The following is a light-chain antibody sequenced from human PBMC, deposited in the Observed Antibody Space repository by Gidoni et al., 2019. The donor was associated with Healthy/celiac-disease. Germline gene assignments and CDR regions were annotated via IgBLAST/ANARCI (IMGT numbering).Light chain of an antibody. CDR1: QSVSST. CDR2: GAA. CDR3: QQYNNWPRT. V-gene: IGKV3-15*01. Sequence: EIVMTQSPATLSVSPGERATLSCRASQSVSSTLAWYQQKPGQAPRLLIYGAATRATGIPAMFSGSGSGTEFTLTISSLQSEDFAVYYCQQYNNWPRTFGQXTRLEIK. J-gene: IGKJ5*01.